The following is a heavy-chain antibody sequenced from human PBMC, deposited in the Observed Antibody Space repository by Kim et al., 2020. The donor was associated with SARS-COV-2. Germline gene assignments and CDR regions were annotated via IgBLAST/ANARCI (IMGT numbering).Heavy chain of an antibody. CDR3: ARWGIGVVIKVFDY. Sequence: EQKFQGRVTITADKSTSTAYMELSSLRSEDTAVYYCARWGIGVVIKVFDYWGQGTLVTVSS. D-gene: IGHD3-3*01. V-gene: IGHV1-69*02. J-gene: IGHJ4*02.